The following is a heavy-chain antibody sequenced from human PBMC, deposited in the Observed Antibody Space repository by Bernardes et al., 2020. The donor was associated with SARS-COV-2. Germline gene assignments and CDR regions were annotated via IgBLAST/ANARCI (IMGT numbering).Heavy chain of an antibody. V-gene: IGHV3-23*01. CDR3: AVCGSLVIEYFDY. CDR1: GFTFSSYA. J-gene: IGHJ4*02. D-gene: IGHD3-9*01. CDR2: ISGSGGST. Sequence: GGSLRLSCAASGFTFSSYAMSWVRQAPGKGLEWVSAISGSGGSTYYADSVKGRFTISRDNSKNTLYLQMNSLRAEDTAVYYCAVCGSLVIEYFDYWGQGTLVTVSS.